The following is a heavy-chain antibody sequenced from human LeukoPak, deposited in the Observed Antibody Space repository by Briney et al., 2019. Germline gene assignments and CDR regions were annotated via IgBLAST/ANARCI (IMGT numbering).Heavy chain of an antibody. CDR1: GFTFSSYW. V-gene: IGHV3-74*01. D-gene: IGHD2-15*01. J-gene: IGHJ4*02. Sequence: GGSLRLSCAASGFTFSSYWMHWVRQAPGKGLVWVSRISSDGSSTSYADSVKGRFTISRDNAKNTLYLQMNSLRAEDTAVYYCARDRIQQGYVDYWGPGNLVTVSS. CDR2: ISSDGSST. CDR3: ARDRIQQGYVDY.